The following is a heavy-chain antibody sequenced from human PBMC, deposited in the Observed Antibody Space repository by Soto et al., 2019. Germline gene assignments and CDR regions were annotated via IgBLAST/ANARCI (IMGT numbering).Heavy chain of an antibody. V-gene: IGHV1-2*02. J-gene: IGHJ1*01. CDR3: ARNGMIGAAAAAEYFQH. CDR2: INPNSGGT. Sequence: ASVKVSCKASGYTFTGYYMHWVRQAPGQGLEWMGWINPNSGGTNYAQKFQGRVTMTRDTSISTAYMELSRLRSDDTAVYYCARNGMIGAAAAAEYFQHWGQDTLVTVSS. D-gene: IGHD6-13*01. CDR1: GYTFTGYY.